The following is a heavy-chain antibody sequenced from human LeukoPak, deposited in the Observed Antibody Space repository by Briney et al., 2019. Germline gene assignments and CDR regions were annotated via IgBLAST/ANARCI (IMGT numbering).Heavy chain of an antibody. CDR1: GVSLSSGSSY. V-gene: IGHV4-31*03. Sequence: SETLSLTCTVSGVSLSSGSSYWSWIRQHPGKGLEWIGYIFYTGSTYYNPSLNSRINISVVTSKNQFSLQLSSVTAADTAVYYCARVGIISEPTATFYFDYWGQGTLVTVSS. CDR3: ARVGIISEPTATFYFDY. D-gene: IGHD1-1*01. CDR2: IFYTGST. J-gene: IGHJ4*02.